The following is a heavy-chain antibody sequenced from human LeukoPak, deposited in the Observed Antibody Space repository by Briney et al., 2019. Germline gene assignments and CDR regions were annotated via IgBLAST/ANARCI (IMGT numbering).Heavy chain of an antibody. D-gene: IGHD6-13*01. CDR1: GFTFSSYG. CDR3: AKDFSIAAAENWFDP. CDR2: IWYDGSNK. V-gene: IGHV3-33*06. J-gene: IGHJ5*02. Sequence: GGSLRLSCAAPGFTFSSYGMHWVRQAPGKGLEWVAVIWYDGSNKYYADSVKGRFTISRDNSKNTLYLQMNSLRAEDTAVYYCAKDFSIAAAENWFDPWGQGTLVTVSS.